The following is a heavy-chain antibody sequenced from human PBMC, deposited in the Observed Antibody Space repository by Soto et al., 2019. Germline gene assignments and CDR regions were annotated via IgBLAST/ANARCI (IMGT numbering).Heavy chain of an antibody. D-gene: IGHD2-15*01. CDR3: VRGRKGRRKKAATCYFDS. CDR1: SGSFSAYY. Sequence: QVHLQPWGAGLLKPSETLSLTCAVYSGSFSAYYWTWVRQPPGKGLEWIGRIADGGGTNYNPSLESRVSISVDTSKNQCSLNLSSVTATGAAVYYCVRGRKGRRKKAATCYFDSWGQGTLVTVSS. CDR2: IADGGGT. J-gene: IGHJ4*02. V-gene: IGHV4-34*01.